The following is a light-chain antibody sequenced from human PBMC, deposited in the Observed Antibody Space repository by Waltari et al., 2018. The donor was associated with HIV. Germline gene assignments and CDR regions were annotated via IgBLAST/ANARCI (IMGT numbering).Light chain of an antibody. V-gene: IGKV3-15*01. J-gene: IGKJ2*02. CDR2: GAS. CDR1: QSVNSN. Sequence: EIVMTQSPATLSVSPGERATLSWRASQSVNSNLAWYQQKPGQAPRLLIYGASTRATGIPARFSGSGSGTEFTLTISSLQSEDFAVYYCQHYNNRPPWTFGQGTQLEIK. CDR3: QHYNNRPPWT.